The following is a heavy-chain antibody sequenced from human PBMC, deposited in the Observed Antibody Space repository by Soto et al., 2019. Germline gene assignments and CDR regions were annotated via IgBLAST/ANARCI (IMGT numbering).Heavy chain of an antibody. Sequence: QVQLVQSGAEVKKPGASVKVSCKASGYTFTSYYMHWVRQAPGQGLEWMGIINPSGGSTSYAQKFQCRVTMTRDTATSTVYMELSSLRSEDTAVYYCARDGTVYDSSGYFPSEPTDYWGQGTLVTVSS. CDR2: INPSGGST. J-gene: IGHJ4*02. CDR1: GYTFTSYY. D-gene: IGHD3-22*01. V-gene: IGHV1-46*01. CDR3: ARDGTVYDSSGYFPSEPTDY.